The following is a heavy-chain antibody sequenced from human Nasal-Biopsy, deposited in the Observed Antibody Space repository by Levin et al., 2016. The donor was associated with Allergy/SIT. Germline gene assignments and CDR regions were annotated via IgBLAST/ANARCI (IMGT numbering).Heavy chain of an antibody. CDR1: GFTFSSNW. J-gene: IGHJ5*02. Sequence: GESLKISCAASGFTFSSNWIALGPPRLRGKGLVWVSRINSDGSGTSYADSVKGRFTISRDNAKNTLYLQMNSLRAEDTAMYYCARDPGGGGVRGSNWFDPWGQGTLVTVSS. D-gene: IGHD3-10*01. CDR2: INSDGSGT. CDR3: ARDPGGGGVRGSNWFDP. V-gene: IGHV3-74*01.